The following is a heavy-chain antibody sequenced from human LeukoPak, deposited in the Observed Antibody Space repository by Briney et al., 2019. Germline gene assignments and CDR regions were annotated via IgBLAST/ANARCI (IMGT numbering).Heavy chain of an antibody. CDR2: IYTSANT. CDR3: ARDLPRGIHYYYYMDV. J-gene: IGHJ6*03. CDR1: GGSISSYY. Sequence: SETLSLTCTVSGGSISSYYWSWIRQPAGKGLEWIGRIYTSANTNYNPSLKSRVTMSVDTSKNQFSLKLSSVTAADTAVYYCARDLPRGIHYYYYMDVWGKGTTVTVSS. V-gene: IGHV4-4*07. D-gene: IGHD3-16*01.